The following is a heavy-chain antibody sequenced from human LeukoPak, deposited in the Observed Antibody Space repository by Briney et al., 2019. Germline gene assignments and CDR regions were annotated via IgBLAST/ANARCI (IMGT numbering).Heavy chain of an antibody. Sequence: GGSLRLSCAASGFTISNYWMHWVRQTPGKGLVWVSYINTDGSGTTYADSVKGRFTISRDNAKNTLHLQMNSLRAEDTAVYYCARDGEGPIDFDYWGQGALVTVSS. CDR3: ARDGEGPIDFDY. J-gene: IGHJ4*02. D-gene: IGHD3-16*02. CDR2: INTDGSGT. CDR1: GFTISNYW. V-gene: IGHV3-74*01.